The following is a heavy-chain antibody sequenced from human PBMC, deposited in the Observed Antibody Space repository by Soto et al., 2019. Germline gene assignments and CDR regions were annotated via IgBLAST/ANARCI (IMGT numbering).Heavy chain of an antibody. CDR3: ARGGGYSYGPYYFDD. CDR2: INAGNGNT. J-gene: IGHJ4*02. Sequence: XSVKVSYKASGYTFTSYAMHLVRQAPGQRLEWMGWINAGNGNTKYSQKLQGRVTITRDTSASTAYMELSSLRSEDTAVYYCARGGGYSYGPYYFDDWGQGTLVTVSS. CDR1: GYTFTSYA. V-gene: IGHV1-3*01. D-gene: IGHD5-18*01.